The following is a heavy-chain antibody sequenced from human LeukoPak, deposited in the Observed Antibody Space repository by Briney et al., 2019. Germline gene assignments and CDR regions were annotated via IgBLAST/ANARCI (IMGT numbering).Heavy chain of an antibody. V-gene: IGHV3-30-3*01. J-gene: IGHJ6*02. Sequence: PGGSLRLSCAASGFTFSIYAMHWVRQAPGKGLEWVALISYDGSNKYYADSVKGRFTISRDNSKNTLYLQMNSLRAEDTAVYYCARDYYYCSVGSCSILDYYYGMDVWGQGTTVTVSS. CDR2: ISYDGSNK. CDR1: GFTFSIYA. CDR3: ARDYYYCSVGSCSILDYYYGMDV. D-gene: IGHD2-15*01.